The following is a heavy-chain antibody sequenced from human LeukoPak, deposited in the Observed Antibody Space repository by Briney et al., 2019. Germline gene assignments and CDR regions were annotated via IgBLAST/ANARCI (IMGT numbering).Heavy chain of an antibody. CDR3: ARRVVNNRNWYFDL. CDR1: GFTFSSYD. D-gene: IGHD4-23*01. CDR2: IDTAGDT. J-gene: IGHJ2*01. V-gene: IGHV3-13*01. Sequence: GGSLRLSCAASGFTFSSYDMHWVRQATGKGLEWVSAIDTAGDTYYPGSVKGRFTISRENARNSLYLQMSSLRAGDTAVYYCARRVVNNRNWYFDLWGRGTLVTVSS.